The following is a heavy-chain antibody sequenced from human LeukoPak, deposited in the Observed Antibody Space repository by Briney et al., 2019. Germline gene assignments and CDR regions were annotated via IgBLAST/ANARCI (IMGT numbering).Heavy chain of an antibody. CDR1: GFTFSSYA. V-gene: IGHV3-23*01. CDR3: AKDLKVGATSFDY. J-gene: IGHJ4*02. Sequence: GGSLRLSCAASGFTFSSYAMSWVGQAPGKGLKWVSAISGSGGSTYYADSVKGRFTISRDNSRNTLYLQMNSLRAEDTAVYYCAKDLKVGATSFDYWGQGTLVTVSS. D-gene: IGHD1-26*01. CDR2: ISGSGGST.